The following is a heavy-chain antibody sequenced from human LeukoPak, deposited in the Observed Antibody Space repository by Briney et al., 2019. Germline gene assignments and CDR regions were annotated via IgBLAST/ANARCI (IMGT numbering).Heavy chain of an antibody. CDR3: AKMGKTENHYGSGRFSYYYYMDV. CDR2: IRSDGINK. V-gene: IGHV3-30*02. D-gene: IGHD3-10*01. J-gene: IGHJ6*03. Sequence: GGSLRLSCAASGFTFSTYGMHWVRQAPGKGLEWVASIRSDGINKYYADSAKGRFTISRDNSKNTLYLQMNSLRAEDTAVYYCAKMGKTENHYGSGRFSYYYYMDVWGKGTTVTISS. CDR1: GFTFSTYG.